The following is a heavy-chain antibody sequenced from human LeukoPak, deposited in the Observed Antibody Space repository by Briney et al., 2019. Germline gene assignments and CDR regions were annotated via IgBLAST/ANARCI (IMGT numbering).Heavy chain of an antibody. CDR1: GFTFSSYS. V-gene: IGHV3-53*01. J-gene: IGHJ4*02. CDR3: ARGGRCSGNDWPVLFDC. CDR2: IYRGDNT. Sequence: GGSLRLSCAASGFTFSSYSMTWVRQAPGKGLEWVSVIYRGDNTYYADSVKGRFTISRDNSKNTLYLQMNSLRAEDTAVYYCARGGRCSGNDWPVLFDCWGQGTLVTVSS. D-gene: IGHD5-12*01.